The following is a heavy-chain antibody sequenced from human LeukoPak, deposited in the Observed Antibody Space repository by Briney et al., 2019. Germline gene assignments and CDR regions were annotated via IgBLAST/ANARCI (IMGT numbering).Heavy chain of an antibody. Sequence: GGSLRLSCAASGFTFSSYAMSWVRQAPGKGLEWVANMKQDGSEKYYMDSVRGRFTISRDNAKNSLSLQMSSLRAEDTAVYYFARVGNTQFYGGNSYYFDYWGQGALVTVSS. CDR3: ARVGNTQFYGGNSYYFDY. CDR1: GFTFSSYA. CDR2: MKQDGSEK. D-gene: IGHD4-23*01. V-gene: IGHV3-7*01. J-gene: IGHJ4*02.